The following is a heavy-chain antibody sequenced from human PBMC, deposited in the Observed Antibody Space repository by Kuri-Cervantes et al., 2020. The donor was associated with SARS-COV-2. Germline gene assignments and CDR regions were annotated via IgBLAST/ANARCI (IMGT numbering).Heavy chain of an antibody. CDR1: GGSFSGYY. CDR2: INHSGST. J-gene: IGHJ6*03. Sequence: SETLSLTCAVYGGSFSGYYWSWIRQPPGKGLEWIGEINHSGSTNYNPSLKSRVTISVDTSKNQFSLKLSSVTAADTAVYYCASLGDSSGYYLHYYYYMDVWGKGTTVTVSS. V-gene: IGHV4-34*01. D-gene: IGHD3-22*01. CDR3: ASLGDSSGYYLHYYYYMDV.